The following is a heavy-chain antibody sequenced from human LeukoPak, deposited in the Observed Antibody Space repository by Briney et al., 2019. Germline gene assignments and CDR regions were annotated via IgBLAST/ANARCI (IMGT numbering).Heavy chain of an antibody. CDR1: GFTFSSYG. CDR3: AKSSGSYYLDY. D-gene: IGHD1-26*01. V-gene: IGHV3-33*06. J-gene: IGHJ4*02. CDR2: ILSDGSKE. Sequence: GGSLRLSCAASGFTFSSYGMHWVRQAPGKGLEWVAVILSDGSKEFYTDSVKGRFTISRDNSKNTLYLQMNSLRAEDTAVYYCAKSSGSYYLDYWGQGTLVTVSS.